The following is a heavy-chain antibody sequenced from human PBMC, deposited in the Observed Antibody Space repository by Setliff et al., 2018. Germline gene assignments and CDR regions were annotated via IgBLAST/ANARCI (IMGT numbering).Heavy chain of an antibody. CDR1: GGSVSSTSHY. J-gene: IGHJ1*01. D-gene: IGHD3-10*01. Sequence: SETLSLTCNVSGGSVSSTSHYWGWIRQPPGKGMGWIGSVYYSGYTYYNPSLQSRVTISVDMSKNQFSMKLTSVTAADTAVYYCARLDFTMIQGVLGLWGQGTLVTVSS. V-gene: IGHV4-39*07. CDR2: VYYSGYT. CDR3: ARLDFTMIQGVLGL.